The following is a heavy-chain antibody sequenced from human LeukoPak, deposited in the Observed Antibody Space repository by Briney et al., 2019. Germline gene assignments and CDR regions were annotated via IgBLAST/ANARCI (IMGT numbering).Heavy chain of an antibody. CDR3: ARFPSVVVTVP. D-gene: IGHD3-22*01. CDR2: ISHSGST. V-gene: IGHV4-34*01. J-gene: IGHJ5*02. Sequence: SETLSLTCAVYGGSFSGYYWSWIRQPPGKGLEWIGEISHSGSTNYNPSLKSRVTISVDTSKNQFSLKLSSVTAADTAVYYCARFPSVVVTVPWGQGTLVTVSS. CDR1: GGSFSGYY.